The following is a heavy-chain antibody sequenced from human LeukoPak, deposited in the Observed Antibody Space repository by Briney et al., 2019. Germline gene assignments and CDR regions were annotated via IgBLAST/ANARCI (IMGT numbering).Heavy chain of an antibody. V-gene: IGHV3-21*01. CDR2: ISSSSSYI. CDR1: GFTFSSYS. CDR3: ARGDYGDYVSNY. Sequence: GGSLRLSCAASGFTFSSYSMNWVRQAPGKGLEWVSSISSSSSYIYYADSVKGRFTISRDNAKNSLYLQMKSLRAEDTAVYYCARGDYGDYVSNYWGQGTLVTVSS. D-gene: IGHD4-17*01. J-gene: IGHJ4*02.